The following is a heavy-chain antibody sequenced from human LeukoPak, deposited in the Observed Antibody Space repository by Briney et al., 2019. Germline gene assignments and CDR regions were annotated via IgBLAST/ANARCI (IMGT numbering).Heavy chain of an antibody. D-gene: IGHD6-13*01. J-gene: IGHJ4*02. CDR1: GFTFSSYW. CDR2: IKQDGSEK. CDR3: VRAGRVATED. V-gene: IGHV3-7*01. Sequence: PGGSLRLSCAASGFTFSSYWMSWVRQAPGKGLEWVASIKQDGSEKYYVDSVKGRFTISRDNAKNSLYLQMNSLRAEDTAIYYCVRAGRVATEDWGQETLVTVSS.